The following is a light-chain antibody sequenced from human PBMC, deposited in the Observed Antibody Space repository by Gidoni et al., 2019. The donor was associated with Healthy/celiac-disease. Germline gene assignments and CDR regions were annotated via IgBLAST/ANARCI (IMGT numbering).Light chain of an antibody. V-gene: IGLV3-25*03. J-gene: IGLJ3*02. CDR2: KDS. CDR3: QSADISGTWV. CDR1: ALPKQY. Sequence: SYELTQPPSESVYPGKTARITCSGDALPKQYAYWYQQKPGQAPVLVIYKDSERPSGIPERVSGSSSGTTVTLTISVVQAEDEADYYCQSADISGTWVFGGGTKLTVL.